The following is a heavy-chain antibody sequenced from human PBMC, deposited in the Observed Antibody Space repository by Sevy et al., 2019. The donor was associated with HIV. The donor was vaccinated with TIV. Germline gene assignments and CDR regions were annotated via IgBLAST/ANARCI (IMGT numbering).Heavy chain of an antibody. Sequence: GGSLRLSCAASGFTVSDNYMAWVRLAPGKGLEWVSLIDSDGIAYYADSVKGRFTISRDNVKNTLYLQINALRAEDTGLYFCARDRYYDASGYYYYYYGMDVWGQGTTVTVSS. D-gene: IGHD3-22*01. J-gene: IGHJ6*02. CDR3: ARDRYYDASGYYYYYYGMDV. V-gene: IGHV3-66*01. CDR2: IDSDGIA. CDR1: GFTVSDNY.